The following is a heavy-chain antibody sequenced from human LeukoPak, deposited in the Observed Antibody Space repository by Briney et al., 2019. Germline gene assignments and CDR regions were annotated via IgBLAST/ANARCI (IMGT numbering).Heavy chain of an antibody. CDR3: ARHIWGDYYYYYSMDV. Sequence: SGTLSLTCTVSGGSISSSRYYWAWIRQPPGKGLDWIVRIHYSGSNYYKSSLKSRLTISVDTSKNQLYLRLSSVTAEDTAVYYCARHIWGDYYYYYSMDVWGQGTTVTVSS. V-gene: IGHV4-39*01. D-gene: IGHD3-16*01. CDR2: IHYSGSN. CDR1: GGSISSSRYY. J-gene: IGHJ6*02.